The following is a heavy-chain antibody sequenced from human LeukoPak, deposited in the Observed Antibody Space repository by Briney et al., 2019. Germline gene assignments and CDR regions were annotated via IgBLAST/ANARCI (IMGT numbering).Heavy chain of an antibody. D-gene: IGHD2-2*01. CDR3: ARDVKDSVVVPAASFDY. CDR2: INPSGGST. CDR1: GYTFTSYY. V-gene: IGHV1-46*01. Sequence: GASVQVSCKASGYTFTSYYMHWVRQAPGQGLEWMGIINPSGGSTSYAQKFQGRVTMTRDTSTSTVYMELSSLRSEDTAVYYCARDVKDSVVVPAASFDYWGQGTLVTVSS. J-gene: IGHJ4*02.